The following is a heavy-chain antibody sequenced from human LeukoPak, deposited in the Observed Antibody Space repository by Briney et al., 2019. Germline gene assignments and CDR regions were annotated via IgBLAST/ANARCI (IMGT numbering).Heavy chain of an antibody. CDR3: ARGPHSSSLDY. D-gene: IGHD6-13*01. J-gene: IGHJ4*02. V-gene: IGHV3-74*01. CDR2: INSDGSST. Sequence: GGSLRLSCAASGFTFSSYWMHWVRQAPGKGLVWVSRINSDGSSTSYADSVKGRFTISRDNGKNTLYLKMNSLRAEDTALYYCARGPHSSSLDYWGQGTLVTVSS. CDR1: GFTFSSYW.